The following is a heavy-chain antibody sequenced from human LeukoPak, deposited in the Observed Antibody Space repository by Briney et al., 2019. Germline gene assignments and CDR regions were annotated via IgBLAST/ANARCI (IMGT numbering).Heavy chain of an antibody. CDR3: ARDRRAAGSHDAFDI. Sequence: ASVKVSFKASGYTFTSYGISWVRQAPGQGLEWMGWISAYNGNTNYAQKLQGRVTMTTDTSTSTAYMELRSLRSDDTAVYYCARDRRAAGSHDAFDIWGQGTMVTVSS. J-gene: IGHJ3*02. CDR2: ISAYNGNT. CDR1: GYTFTSYG. V-gene: IGHV1-18*01. D-gene: IGHD1-14*01.